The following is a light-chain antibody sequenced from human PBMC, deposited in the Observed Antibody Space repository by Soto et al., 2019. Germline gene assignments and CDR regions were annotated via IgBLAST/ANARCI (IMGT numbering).Light chain of an antibody. CDR1: QSVSSSY. V-gene: IGKV3-20*01. CDR2: GAS. CDR3: QQYGTSPTWT. J-gene: IGKJ1*01. Sequence: EIVLTQSPGTLCLSPGERATLSCRASQSVSSSYLAWYQQKPGQAPRLLISGASSRATGIPDRFSGSGSGTDFTLIINRLEPEDFAVYFCQQYGTSPTWTFGQGTKVDIK.